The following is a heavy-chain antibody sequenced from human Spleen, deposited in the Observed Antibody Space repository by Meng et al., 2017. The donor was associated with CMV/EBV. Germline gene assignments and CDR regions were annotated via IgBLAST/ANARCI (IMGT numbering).Heavy chain of an antibody. CDR1: GFTFSDYY. CDR2: ISSDGSST. V-gene: IGHV3-74*01. J-gene: IGHJ6*02. D-gene: IGHD3-3*01. CDR3: ARDRLSSYYDFGSASYARIHGVDV. Sequence: GGSLRLSCAASGFTFSDYYMNWVRQAPGKGLEWVSRISSDGSSTNYADSVKGRFTISRDNTKNTLYLQMNSLRAEDTAVYYCARDRLSSYYDFGSASYARIHGVDVWGQGTTVTVSS.